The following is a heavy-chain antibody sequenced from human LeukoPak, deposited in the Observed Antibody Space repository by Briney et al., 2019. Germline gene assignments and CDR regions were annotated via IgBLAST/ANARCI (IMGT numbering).Heavy chain of an antibody. D-gene: IGHD6-19*01. CDR2: INPNSGGT. CDR3: AREGSIAVAFDY. J-gene: IGHJ4*02. Sequence: ASVKVSCKASGYTFTGYYMHWVRQAPGQGLEWMGWINPNSGGTNYAQKFQGRVTMTRDTSISTAYMELSRLRPDDTAVYYCAREGSIAVAFDYWGQGTLVTVSS. V-gene: IGHV1-2*02. CDR1: GYTFTGYY.